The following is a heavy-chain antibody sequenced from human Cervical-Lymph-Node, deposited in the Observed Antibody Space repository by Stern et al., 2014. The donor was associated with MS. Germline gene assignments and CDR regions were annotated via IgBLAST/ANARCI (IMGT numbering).Heavy chain of an antibody. V-gene: IGHV3-30*04. CDR2: ISDNGIKT. CDR3: ARDVGQITMIVVVFIPSLGYGMDV. J-gene: IGHJ6*02. CDR1: GFTFNNFG. D-gene: IGHD3-22*01. Sequence: QVQLVESGGGVVQPGRSLRLSCAASGFTFNNFGMHWVRQAPGKGLEWVAVISDNGIKTYYADSVKGRFTISRDNSKNTVFLQMNSLRAEDTAVYYCARDVGQITMIVVVFIPSLGYGMDVWGQGTTVTVSS.